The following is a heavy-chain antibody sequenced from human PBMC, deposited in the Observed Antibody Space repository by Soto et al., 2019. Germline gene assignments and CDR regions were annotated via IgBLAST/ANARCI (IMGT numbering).Heavy chain of an antibody. J-gene: IGHJ4*02. D-gene: IGHD6-6*01. CDR3: AIEYSSSPPYYPIGY. CDR2: IIPIFGTA. Sequence: QVQLVQSGAEVNKPGSSVKVSCKASGGTFSSYSISWLRQAPGQGLEWMGGIIPIFGTANYAQKFQGRVTITADESTSTAYMELSSLRSEDTAVYYCAIEYSSSPPYYPIGYWGQGTLVTVSS. V-gene: IGHV1-69*01. CDR1: GGTFSSYS.